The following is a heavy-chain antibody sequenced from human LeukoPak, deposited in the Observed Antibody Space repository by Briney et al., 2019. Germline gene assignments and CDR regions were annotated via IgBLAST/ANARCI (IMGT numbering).Heavy chain of an antibody. V-gene: IGHV3-66*01. Sequence: GGSLRLSCAASGFTVSSNYVSWARQAPGKGLEWVSVIYSGGSTYYADSVKGRFTISRDNAKNSLYLQMNSLRAEDTAVYYCARLELHSGYWGQGTLVTVSS. CDR2: IYSGGST. CDR3: ARLELHSGY. D-gene: IGHD2/OR15-2a*01. CDR1: GFTVSSNY. J-gene: IGHJ4*02.